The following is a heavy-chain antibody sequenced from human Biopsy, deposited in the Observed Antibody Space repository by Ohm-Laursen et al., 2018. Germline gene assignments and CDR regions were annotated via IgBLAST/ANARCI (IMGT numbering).Heavy chain of an antibody. D-gene: IGHD2-15*01. CDR3: AREAIGYQLPCDD. Sequence: SSVKVSCKTSTGTFDSYGVTWVRQAPGQGLEWMGRIIPILRTTTYAPKFQGRVTFTADKSSSTAYLEPSSLTSEDTVMFYCAREAIGYQLPCDDWGQGTLVTVPS. CDR1: TGTFDSYG. J-gene: IGHJ4*02. CDR2: IIPILRTT. V-gene: IGHV1-69*04.